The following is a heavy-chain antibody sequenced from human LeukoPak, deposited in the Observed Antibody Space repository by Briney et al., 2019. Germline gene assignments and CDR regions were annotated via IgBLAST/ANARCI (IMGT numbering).Heavy chain of an antibody. D-gene: IGHD6-6*01. CDR3: ATNALLVPSTFDS. CDR1: GVSLSDSY. Sequence: SETLSLTCSVSGVSLSDSYWSWIRQSPGKAMEWIGYVPDRGGASYNPSLKGRVTISPDTSKNQFSLKLNSVTAADTAVYYCATNALLVPSTFDSWGRGTLVTVSS. CDR2: VPDRGGA. V-gene: IGHV4-59*12. J-gene: IGHJ4*02.